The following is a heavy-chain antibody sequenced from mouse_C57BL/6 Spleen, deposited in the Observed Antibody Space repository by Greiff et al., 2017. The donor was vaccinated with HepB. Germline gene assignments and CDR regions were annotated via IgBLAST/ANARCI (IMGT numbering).Heavy chain of an antibody. CDR2: IYPGSGST. J-gene: IGHJ4*01. CDR3: ARAWDDYAMDY. D-gene: IGHD4-1*01. Sequence: VKLQQPGAELVKPGASVKMSCKASGYTFTSYWITWVKQRPGQGLEWIGDIYPGSGSTNYNEKFKSKATLTVDTSSSTAYMQLSSLTSEDSAVYYCARAWDDYAMDYWGQGTSVTVSS. V-gene: IGHV1-55*01. CDR1: GYTFTSYW.